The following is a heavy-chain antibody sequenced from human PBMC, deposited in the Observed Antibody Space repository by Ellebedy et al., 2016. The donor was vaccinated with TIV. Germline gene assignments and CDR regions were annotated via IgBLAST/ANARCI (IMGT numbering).Heavy chain of an antibody. Sequence: GESLKISXAASGFTFSSRGMHWVRQAPGKGLEWVAAIWHDGTYKYNEDSVKGRFTISRDNSKNTLFLEMNRLTAEDTAMYYCATDGGSGTQWFGYSDNWGQGTLVIVSS. J-gene: IGHJ4*02. CDR3: ATDGGSGTQWFGYSDN. CDR1: GFTFSSRG. D-gene: IGHD3-10*01. CDR2: IWHDGTYK. V-gene: IGHV3-33*01.